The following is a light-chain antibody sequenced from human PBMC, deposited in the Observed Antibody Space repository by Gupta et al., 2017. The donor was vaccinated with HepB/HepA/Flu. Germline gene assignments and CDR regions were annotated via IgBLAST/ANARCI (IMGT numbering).Light chain of an antibody. Sequence: IVLTQSPAFLSMSTGERATHSCRTSKSVRNGLSWFQQKPGQPPRLLIYDASTRATGIPDRFSGSGSGTDFTLTITRLEPEDFAVYYCQQYRTSTYTFGQGTXLDIK. CDR1: KSVRNGL. CDR3: QQYRTSTYT. J-gene: IGKJ2*01. CDR2: DAS. V-gene: IGKV3-20*01.